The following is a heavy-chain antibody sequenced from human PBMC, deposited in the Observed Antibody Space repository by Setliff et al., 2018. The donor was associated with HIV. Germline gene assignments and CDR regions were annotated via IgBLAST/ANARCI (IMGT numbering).Heavy chain of an antibody. D-gene: IGHD1-1*01. V-gene: IGHV1-8*01. CDR1: GYDFKIYD. CDR2: INPGTGNT. Sequence: ASVKVSCKASGYDFKIYDINWVRQVAGQGLEWMGWINPGTGNTGYPQNFSGRVTMTRNTSINTVYMELSSLRSEDTAIYFCARGKIPSWRLTMFDFWGQETPVTVSS. J-gene: IGHJ4*02. CDR3: ARGKIPSWRLTMFDF.